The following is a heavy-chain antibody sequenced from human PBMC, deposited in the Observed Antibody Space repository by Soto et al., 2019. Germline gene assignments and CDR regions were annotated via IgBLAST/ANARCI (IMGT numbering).Heavy chain of an antibody. J-gene: IGHJ4*02. CDR2: IYYSGST. Sequence: SETLSLTCTVSGGSISSGGYYWSWIRQHPGKGLEWIGYIYYSGSTNYNPSLKSRVTISVDTSKNQFSLKLSSVTAADTAVYYCAVGDSGSYGTEFDYWGQGTLVTVSS. CDR3: AVGDSGSYGTEFDY. CDR1: GGSISSGGYY. D-gene: IGHD1-26*01. V-gene: IGHV4-61*08.